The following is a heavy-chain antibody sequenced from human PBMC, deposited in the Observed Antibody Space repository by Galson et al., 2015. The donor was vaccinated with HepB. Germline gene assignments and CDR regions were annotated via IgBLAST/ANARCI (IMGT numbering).Heavy chain of an antibody. V-gene: IGHV1-18*01. Sequence: SVKVSCKASGYTFTSYGISWVRQAPGQGLEWIGWISAYNGNTNYAQKLQGRVTMTTDTSTSTAYMELRSLRSDDTAVYYCAREGWIAVAGAPFDYWGQGTLVTVSS. J-gene: IGHJ4*02. CDR2: ISAYNGNT. CDR1: GYTFTSYG. CDR3: AREGWIAVAGAPFDY. D-gene: IGHD6-19*01.